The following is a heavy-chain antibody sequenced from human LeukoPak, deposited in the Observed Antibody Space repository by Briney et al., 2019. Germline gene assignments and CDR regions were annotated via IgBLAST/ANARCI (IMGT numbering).Heavy chain of an antibody. V-gene: IGHV3-23*01. CDR3: ALAETSDAFDI. CDR1: GFTFSSYA. Sequence: GRSLRLSCAASGFTFSSYAMHWVRQAPGKGLEWVSGIRGSGGNTYYADSVKGRFTISRDNAKNSLYLQMNSLRAEDTAVYYCALAETSDAFDIWGQGTMVTVSS. D-gene: IGHD6-19*01. J-gene: IGHJ3*02. CDR2: IRGSGGNT.